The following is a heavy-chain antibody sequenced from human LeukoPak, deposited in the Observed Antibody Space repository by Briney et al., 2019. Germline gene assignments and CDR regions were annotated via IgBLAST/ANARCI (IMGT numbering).Heavy chain of an antibody. Sequence: GGSLRLSCAASGFTFSSYSMDWVRQAPGKGLEWVSSISSSSSYIYYADSVKGRFTISRDNAKNSLYLQMNSLRAEDTAVYYCARSVGSDGLDPWGQGTLVAVSS. CDR2: ISSSSSYI. V-gene: IGHV3-21*01. CDR1: GFTFSSYS. CDR3: ARSVGSDGLDP. J-gene: IGHJ5*02. D-gene: IGHD3/OR15-3a*01.